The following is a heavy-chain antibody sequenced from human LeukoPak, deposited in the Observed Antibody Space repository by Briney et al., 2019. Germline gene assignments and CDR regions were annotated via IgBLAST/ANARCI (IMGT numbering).Heavy chain of an antibody. CDR1: GFTFSYYN. V-gene: IGHV3-21*01. Sequence: PGGSLTLSCAASGFTFSYYNMNWFRQAPGKGLEWVASISTSSGFIYYADSFKDRFTISRDNARNSLYLQMNSLRAEDTAVYYCARDNYDSSGPYYFDYWGQGTLVTVSS. J-gene: IGHJ4*02. D-gene: IGHD3-22*01. CDR3: ARDNYDSSGPYYFDY. CDR2: ISTSSGFI.